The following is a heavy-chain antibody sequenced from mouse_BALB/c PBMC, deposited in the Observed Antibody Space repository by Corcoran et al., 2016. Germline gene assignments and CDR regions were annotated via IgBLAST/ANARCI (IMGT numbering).Heavy chain of an antibody. CDR2: INTYTGEP. Sequence: QIQLVQSGPELKKPGETVKISCKASGDTFTNYGMNWVKQAPGKGLKWMGWINTYTGEPTYADDFKGRFAFSLETSASTAYLQINNLKNEDMATYFLARSYYGSSMDYWGQGTSVTVSS. CDR1: GDTFTNYG. V-gene: IGHV9-1*02. D-gene: IGHD1-1*01. CDR3: ARSYYGSSMDY. J-gene: IGHJ4*01.